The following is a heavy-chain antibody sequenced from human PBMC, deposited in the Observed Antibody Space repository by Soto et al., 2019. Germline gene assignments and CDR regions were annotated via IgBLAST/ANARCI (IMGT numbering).Heavy chain of an antibody. Sequence: PSETLSLTCTVSGGAISSYYWSWIRQPPGEGLEWIGYIYYSGSTNYNPSLKSRVTISVDTSKNQFSLKLSSVTAADTAVYYCARGSSWSDPYNCFDTWRQRTLVTVSS. V-gene: IGHV4-59*01. J-gene: IGHJ5*02. D-gene: IGHD6-13*01. CDR3: ARGSSWSDPYNCFDT. CDR2: IYYSGST. CDR1: GGAISSYY.